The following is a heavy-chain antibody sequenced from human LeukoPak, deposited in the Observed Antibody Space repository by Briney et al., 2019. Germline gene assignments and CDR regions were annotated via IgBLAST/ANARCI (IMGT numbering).Heavy chain of an antibody. Sequence: ASVKVSCKASGYTFTGCYMHWVRQAPGQGPEWMGRINPNSGGTNYAQKFQGRVTMTRDTSISTAYMELSRLRSDDTAVYYCARSDQYCTNGVCYKGLWDYWGQGTLVTVSS. CDR2: INPNSGGT. J-gene: IGHJ4*02. V-gene: IGHV1-2*06. D-gene: IGHD2-8*01. CDR1: GYTFTGCY. CDR3: ARSDQYCTNGVCYKGLWDY.